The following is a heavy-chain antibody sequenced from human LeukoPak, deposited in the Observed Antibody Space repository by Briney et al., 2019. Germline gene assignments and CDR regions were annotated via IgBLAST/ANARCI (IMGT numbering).Heavy chain of an antibody. CDR3: ARDFPSFSRTSRFDY. J-gene: IGHJ4*02. D-gene: IGHD1-7*01. Sequence: SQTLSLTCAVSGDSVSSNSATWNWIRQSPSRGLEWLGRTYYRSKWYNDYAVSVKSRITVNPDTSKNQFSLQLNSVTPEDTAVYYCARDFPSFSRTSRFDYWGQGTLVTVSS. V-gene: IGHV6-1*01. CDR1: GDSVSSNSAT. CDR2: TYYRSKWYN.